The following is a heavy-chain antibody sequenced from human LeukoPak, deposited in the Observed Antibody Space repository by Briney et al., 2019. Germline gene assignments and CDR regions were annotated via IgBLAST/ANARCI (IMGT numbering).Heavy chain of an antibody. J-gene: IGHJ5*02. D-gene: IGHD3-16*01. CDR2: IIPILGTS. CDR3: ARADYDYFDP. Sequence: SVKVSCKASGGIFSNYAITWVRQAPGQGLEWMGEIIPILGTSKYAQMFRGRVTITADESTSTAYMELSSLRSEDTAMYYCARADYDYFDPWGQGTLVTVSS. CDR1: GGIFSNYA. V-gene: IGHV1-69*01.